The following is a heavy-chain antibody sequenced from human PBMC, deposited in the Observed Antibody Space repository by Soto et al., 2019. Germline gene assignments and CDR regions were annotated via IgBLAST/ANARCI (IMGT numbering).Heavy chain of an antibody. V-gene: IGHV4-4*08. CDR1: GGFISFYY. J-gene: IGHJ4*02. Sequence: SETLSLTCTVSGGFISFYYWSWIRQSPGKGLEWIGSIHHSGSTNYNPSLKSRVTISVDTSKNQFSLKLSFVTAADTAVYYCARGPRNFDSWGQGALVNVSS. CDR2: IHHSGST. CDR3: ARGPRNFDS.